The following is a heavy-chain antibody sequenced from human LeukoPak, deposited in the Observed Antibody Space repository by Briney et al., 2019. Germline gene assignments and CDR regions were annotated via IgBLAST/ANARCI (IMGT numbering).Heavy chain of an antibody. CDR2: INPDGSGK. V-gene: IGHV3-7*01. D-gene: IGHD3-10*01. Sequence: GGSLRLSCAASGFTLSNYWMTWVRQSPGKGLEWVAIINPDGSGKYYVDSVKGRFTIARDNAKNSLYLQMSSLRAEDTAVYYCARGGHRQKEFWGQGTLVTVSS. CDR3: ARGGHRQKEF. J-gene: IGHJ4*02. CDR1: GFTLSNYW.